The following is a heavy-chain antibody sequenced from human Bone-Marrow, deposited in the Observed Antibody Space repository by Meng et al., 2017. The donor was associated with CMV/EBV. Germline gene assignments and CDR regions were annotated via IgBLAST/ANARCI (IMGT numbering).Heavy chain of an antibody. D-gene: IGHD2-2*01. CDR2: IYYSGST. J-gene: IGHJ4*02. CDR3: ASRGEDIVVVPAGN. Sequence: SETLSLTCTVSGGSISSSSYYWGWIRQPPGKGLEWIGSIYYSGSTYYNPSLKSRVTISVDTSKNQFSLKLSSVTAADTAVYYCASRGEDIVVVPAGNWGQGTLVTFSS. CDR1: GGSISSSSYY. V-gene: IGHV4-39*07.